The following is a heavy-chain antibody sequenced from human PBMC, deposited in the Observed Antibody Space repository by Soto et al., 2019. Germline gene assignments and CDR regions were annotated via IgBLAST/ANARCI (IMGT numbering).Heavy chain of an antibody. V-gene: IGHV4-59*01. CDR3: ARGEDAFFYYGLDV. Sequence: SETLSLTCTVSGGSITSSYWSWIRRPPGKGLEWIAYIYDTGISGYTPSTSYNPYLKSRVTMSVDKSKSQFSLKLTSVTAADTAVYYCARGEDAFFYYGLDVWGQGITVT. CDR2: IYDTGISGYTPST. CDR1: GGSITSSY. J-gene: IGHJ6*02.